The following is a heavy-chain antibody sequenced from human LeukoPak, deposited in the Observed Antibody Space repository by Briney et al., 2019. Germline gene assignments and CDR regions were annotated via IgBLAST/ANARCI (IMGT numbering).Heavy chain of an antibody. CDR1: GFTFSSHN. J-gene: IGHJ4*02. D-gene: IGHD3-22*01. V-gene: IGHV3-48*01. CDR2: ISSSSSTI. Sequence: GGSLRLSCAASGFTFSSHNMNWVRQAPGKGLEWVSYISSSSSTIYYADSVKGRFTISRDNAKNSLYLQMNSLRAEDTAVYYCARGAYYYEDWGQGTLVTVSS. CDR3: ARGAYYYED.